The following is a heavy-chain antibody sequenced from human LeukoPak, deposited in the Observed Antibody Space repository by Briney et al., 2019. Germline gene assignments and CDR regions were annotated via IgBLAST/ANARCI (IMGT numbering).Heavy chain of an antibody. J-gene: IGHJ6*04. Sequence: PGGSLRLSCAASGFTFSSYGMHWVRQAPDKGLEWVAVISYDGSNKYYADSVKGRFTISRDNSKNTLYLQMNSLRAEDTAVYYCAKDGESTGAADVWGKGTTVTVSS. D-gene: IGHD4-17*01. V-gene: IGHV3-30*18. CDR1: GFTFSSYG. CDR2: ISYDGSNK. CDR3: AKDGESTGAADV.